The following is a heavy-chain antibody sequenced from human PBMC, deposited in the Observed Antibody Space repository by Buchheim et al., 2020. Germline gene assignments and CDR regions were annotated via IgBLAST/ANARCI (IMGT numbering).Heavy chain of an antibody. CDR3: ALRYRMEAFDP. CDR2: MYYNGSP. V-gene: IGHV4-30-4*08. CDR1: GVSINSLGYY. D-gene: IGHD3-9*01. Sequence: QVQLQESGPGLVRPSESLALTCTVSGVSINSLGYYWTWIRQRPGKGLEWIGYMYYNGSPFYNPSLRGRAAIAVDTSKSQFSLRLNSVTAADTAIYYCALRYRMEAFDPWGQG. J-gene: IGHJ5*02.